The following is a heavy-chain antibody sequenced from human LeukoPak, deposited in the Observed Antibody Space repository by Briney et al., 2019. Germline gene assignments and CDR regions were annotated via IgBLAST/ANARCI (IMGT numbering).Heavy chain of an antibody. Sequence: GASVKVSCKASGYTFTSYGISWVRQAPGQGLEWMGWISAYNGNTNYAQKLQGRVTMTTDTSTSTAYMELRSLRPDDTAVYYCARDPSYSSSSGDAFDIWGQGTMVTVSS. CDR3: ARDPSYSSSSGDAFDI. D-gene: IGHD6-6*01. V-gene: IGHV1-18*01. J-gene: IGHJ3*02. CDR2: ISAYNGNT. CDR1: GYTFTSYG.